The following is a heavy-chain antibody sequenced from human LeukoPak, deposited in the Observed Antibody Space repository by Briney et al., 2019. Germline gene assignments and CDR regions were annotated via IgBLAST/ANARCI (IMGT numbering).Heavy chain of an antibody. Sequence: SETLSLTCTVSGGSISSGGYYWSWIRQHPGKGLEWIGYIYYSGSTYYNPSLKSRVTISVDTSKNQFSLKLSSVTAADTAVYYCARACYYDSSGYQRGTFDYWGQGTLVTVSS. D-gene: IGHD3-22*01. CDR2: IYYSGST. CDR1: GGSISSGGYY. J-gene: IGHJ4*02. V-gene: IGHV4-31*03. CDR3: ARACYYDSSGYQRGTFDY.